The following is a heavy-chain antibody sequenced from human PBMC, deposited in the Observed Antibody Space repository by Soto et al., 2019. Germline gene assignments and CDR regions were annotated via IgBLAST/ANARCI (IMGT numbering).Heavy chain of an antibody. Sequence: SETLSLTCSVSGGSISSGYYYWSWIRQPPGKGLEWIGNIYYSGNTYYNPSLKSRLIISIDTSKNQFSLKLSSVTAADTAVYYCARFIFGSWSFDYWGQGTLVTVSS. V-gene: IGHV4-30-4*01. CDR1: GGSISSGYYY. CDR2: IYYSGNT. D-gene: IGHD6-13*01. CDR3: ARFIFGSWSFDY. J-gene: IGHJ4*02.